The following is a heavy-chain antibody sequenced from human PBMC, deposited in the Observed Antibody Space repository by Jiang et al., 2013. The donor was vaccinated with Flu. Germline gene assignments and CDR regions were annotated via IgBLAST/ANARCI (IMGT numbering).Heavy chain of an antibody. V-gene: IGHV3-74*01. CDR1: GFTFNNYW. J-gene: IGHJ4*02. CDR3: ARASGSALFQY. CDR2: IDNNGTIA. Sequence: PGGSLRLSCAASGFTFNNYWMHWVRQAPGKGLVWVSRIDNNGTIATYADSVKGRFTISRDNSKSTLYLQMSGLRAEDTAIYYCARASGSALFQYWGQGTLVTVSS. D-gene: IGHD3-10*01.